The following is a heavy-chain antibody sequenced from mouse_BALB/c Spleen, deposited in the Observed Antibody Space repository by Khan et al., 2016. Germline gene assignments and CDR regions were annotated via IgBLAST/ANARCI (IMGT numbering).Heavy chain of an antibody. CDR1: GYSLTRYG. CDR3: ARSKDLARY. V-gene: IGHV2-9*02. Sequence: QVQLKESGPGLVAPSQSLSITCTVYGYSLTRYGVHWVRQPPGKGLEWLGLIWAGGSTNYNCALMSRLSISIDNSTSLVFLILNSLQTDHTALYYCARSKDLARYWGQGTTRTVSS. D-gene: IGHD3-3*01. CDR2: IWAGGST. J-gene: IGHJ2*01.